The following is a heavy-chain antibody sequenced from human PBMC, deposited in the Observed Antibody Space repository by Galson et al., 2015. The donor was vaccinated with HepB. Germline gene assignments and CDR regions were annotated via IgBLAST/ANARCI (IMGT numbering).Heavy chain of an antibody. CDR2: ISSSGGST. V-gene: IGHV3-23*01. J-gene: IGHJ4*02. D-gene: IGHD6-19*01. CDR1: GFTFSSYA. Sequence: SLRLSCAASGFTFSSYAMSWVRQAPGKGLEWVSTISSSGGSTFYADSVKGRFTISRDNSKKTLHLQMNSLRAEDTAVYYCASSGWTGDYFGYWGQGTLVTVSS. CDR3: ASSGWTGDYFGY.